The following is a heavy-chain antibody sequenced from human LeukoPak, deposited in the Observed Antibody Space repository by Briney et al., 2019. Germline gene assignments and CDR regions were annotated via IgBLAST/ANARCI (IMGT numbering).Heavy chain of an antibody. CDR1: GGSISTYY. CDR3: ATDGNFDL. V-gene: IGHV4-59*01. J-gene: IGHJ2*01. Sequence: SETLSLTCTVSGGSISTYYWSWIRQPPGKGLEWIGYISYSGSTSYNPSLRSRVTISVDTSKNQFSLKLSSVTAADTAVYYCATDGNFDLWGRGTLVTVSS. D-gene: IGHD1-26*01. CDR2: ISYSGST.